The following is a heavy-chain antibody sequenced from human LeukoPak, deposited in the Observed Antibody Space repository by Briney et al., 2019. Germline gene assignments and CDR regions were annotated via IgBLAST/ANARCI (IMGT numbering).Heavy chain of an antibody. J-gene: IGHJ6*02. CDR3: PRDRHCTNGVCHYNGMDV. CDR2: ISAYNGNT. CDR1: GYTFTSYG. D-gene: IGHD2-8*01. Sequence: ASVKVSCKASGYTFTSYGISSVPQAPGQGLERMVSISAYNGNTNYAQRLQGRVTMTTDTSTSTAYMELRSLRSDDTAVYYCPRDRHCTNGVCHYNGMDVSGQPTTATVSS. V-gene: IGHV1-18*01.